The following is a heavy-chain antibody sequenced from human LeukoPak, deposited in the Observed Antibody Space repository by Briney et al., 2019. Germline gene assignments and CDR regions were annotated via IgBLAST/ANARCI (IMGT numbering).Heavy chain of an antibody. V-gene: IGHV4-61*02. CDR2: IYTSGST. J-gene: IGHJ4*02. CDR3: ARARATSGSGRPGPFDY. CDR1: GGSISSSSYY. Sequence: SETLSLTCTVSGGSISSSSYYWSWIRQPAGKGLEWIGRIYTSGSTNYNPSLKSGVTISVDTSKNQFSLKLSSVTAADTAVYYCARARATSGSGRPGPFDYWGQGTLVTVSS. D-gene: IGHD6-19*01.